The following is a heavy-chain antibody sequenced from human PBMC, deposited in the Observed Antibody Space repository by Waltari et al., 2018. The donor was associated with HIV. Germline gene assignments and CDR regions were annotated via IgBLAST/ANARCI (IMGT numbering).Heavy chain of an antibody. J-gene: IGHJ6*02. D-gene: IGHD3-10*01. CDR1: GGTFSSYA. V-gene: IGHV1-69*01. Sequence: QVQLVQSGAEVKKPGSSVKVSCKASGGTFSSYAISWVRQAPGQGLEWMGVIIPIFGTANYAQKFQVRVTITADESTSTAYMELSSLRSEDTAVYYCARGYYGSGSGSYPVYGMDVWGQGTTVTVSS. CDR3: ARGYYGSGSGSYPVYGMDV. CDR2: IIPIFGTA.